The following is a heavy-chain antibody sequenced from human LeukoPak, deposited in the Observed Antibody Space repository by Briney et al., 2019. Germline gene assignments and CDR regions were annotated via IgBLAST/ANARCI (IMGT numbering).Heavy chain of an antibody. J-gene: IGHJ4*02. D-gene: IGHD6-19*01. CDR3: ARDLKPAPCIAVACRETDY. Sequence: GGSLRLSCAASGFTFSSYAMHRVRQAPGKGLEWVAVISYDGSNKYYADSVKGRFTISRDNSKNTLYLQMNSLRAEDTAVYYCARDLKPAPCIAVACRETDYWGQGTLVTVSS. V-gene: IGHV3-30-3*01. CDR1: GFTFSSYA. CDR2: ISYDGSNK.